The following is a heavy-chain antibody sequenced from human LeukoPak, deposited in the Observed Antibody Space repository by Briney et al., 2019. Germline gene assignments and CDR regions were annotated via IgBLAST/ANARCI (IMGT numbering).Heavy chain of an antibody. CDR1: GYTFTGYY. V-gene: IGHV1-2*02. J-gene: IGHJ4*02. CDR2: INPNSGGT. D-gene: IGHD2-2*01. CDR3: ASPLYCSSTSCYAHVY. Sequence: ASVKVSCKASGYTFTGYYMHWVRQAPGQGLEWMGWINPNSGGTNYAQKFQGRVTMTRDTSISTAYMELSRLRSDDTAVYYCASPLYCSSTSCYAHVYWDQGTLVTVSS.